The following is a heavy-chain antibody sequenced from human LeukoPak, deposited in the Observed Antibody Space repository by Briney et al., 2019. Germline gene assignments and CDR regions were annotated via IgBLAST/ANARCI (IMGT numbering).Heavy chain of an antibody. J-gene: IGHJ4*02. Sequence: ASVKVSCKASGYTFTTYDMNWLRQASGQGPEWKAWMNPNNGRTGYALKFQGRVTISRDTSTDTAYMELNSLTSEDTALYYCATNYYDSSGYFPDFDYWGQGALVSVSS. V-gene: IGHV1-8*03. CDR2: MNPNNGRT. CDR1: GYTFTTYD. D-gene: IGHD3-22*01. CDR3: ATNYYDSSGYFPDFDY.